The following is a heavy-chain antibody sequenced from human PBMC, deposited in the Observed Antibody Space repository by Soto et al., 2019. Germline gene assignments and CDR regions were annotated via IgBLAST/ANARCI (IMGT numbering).Heavy chain of an antibody. CDR2: IYHSGST. D-gene: IGHD3-10*01. CDR1: GGSLSSSNW. Sequence: QVQLQESGPGLVKPSGTLSLPCAVSGGSLSSSNWWRWVRQPPGKGLEWIGEIYHSGSTNYNPSLKSRVTISVDKSKNQFSLKLSSVTAADTAVYYCARDYYGSGSYYNGYGMDVWGQGTTVTVSS. CDR3: ARDYYGSGSYYNGYGMDV. V-gene: IGHV4-4*02. J-gene: IGHJ6*02.